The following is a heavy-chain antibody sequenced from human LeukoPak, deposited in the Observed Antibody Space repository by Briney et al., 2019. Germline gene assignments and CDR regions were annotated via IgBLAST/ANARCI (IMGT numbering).Heavy chain of an antibody. CDR2: SYTRGST. CDR1: GGSINNYY. J-gene: IGHJ3*02. V-gene: IGHV4-4*07. CDR3: ARGRYCSADICSGGDAIDI. D-gene: IGHD2-15*01. Sequence: NPSETLSLTCTVSGGSINNYYWSWIRQPAGKGLEWIGLSYTRGSTNYNPSLKSRVTMSLDTSKNQFSLKLSSVTAADTAVYYCARGRYCSADICSGGDAIDIWGQGTMVSVSS.